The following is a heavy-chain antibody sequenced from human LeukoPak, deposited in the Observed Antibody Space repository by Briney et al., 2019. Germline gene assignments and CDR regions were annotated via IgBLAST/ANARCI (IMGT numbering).Heavy chain of an antibody. CDR1: GGTFSSYA. CDR3: AIDPQQDDAFDI. Sequence: SVKVSCKASGGTFSSYAISWVRQAPGQGLEWMRGIIPIFGTANYAQKFQGRVTITTDESTSTAYMELSSLRSEDTAVYYCAIDPQQDDAFDIWGQGTMVTVSS. CDR2: IIPIFGTA. V-gene: IGHV1-69*05. D-gene: IGHD6-13*01. J-gene: IGHJ3*02.